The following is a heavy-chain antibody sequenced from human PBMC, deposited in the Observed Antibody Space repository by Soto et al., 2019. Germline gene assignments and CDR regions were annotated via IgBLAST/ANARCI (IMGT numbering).Heavy chain of an antibody. CDR1: GFTFSSYA. CDR2: ISASGRNT. Sequence: EVQLLESGGGLVQPGGSLRLSCAASGFTFSSYAMSWFRQAPGKGLECVSVISASGRNTYYADSMRGRVPISRDSSKNTLFLQMNSLRAEAPAVYYCASGRQQSLLRQGAHVWAQGTTITVSS. J-gene: IGHJ6*02. CDR3: ASGRQQSLLRQGAHV. D-gene: IGHD6-19*01. V-gene: IGHV3-23*01.